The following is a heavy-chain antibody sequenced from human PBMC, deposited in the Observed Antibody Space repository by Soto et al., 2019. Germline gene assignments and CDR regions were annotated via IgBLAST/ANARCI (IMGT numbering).Heavy chain of an antibody. D-gene: IGHD2-2*01. Sequence: SETLSLTCAVYGGSFSGYYWSWIRQPPGKGLEWIGEINHSGSTNYNPSFKSLVNISADTSKNHFSLKLSSVTAADTAVYYCARAGGEVVPAARKSFDYWGQGTLVTVSS. CDR1: GGSFSGYY. CDR2: INHSGST. V-gene: IGHV4-34*01. J-gene: IGHJ4*02. CDR3: ARAGGEVVPAARKSFDY.